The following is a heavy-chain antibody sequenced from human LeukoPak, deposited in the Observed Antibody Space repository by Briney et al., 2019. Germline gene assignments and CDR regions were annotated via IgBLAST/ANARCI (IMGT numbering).Heavy chain of an antibody. Sequence: ASETLSLTCAVYGGSFSGYYWSWIRQPPGKGLEWIGEINHSGSTNYNPSLKSRVTISVDTSKNQFSLKLSSVTAADTAVYYCARRPVYDYVWGSYRSPLDYWGQGTLVTVSS. CDR2: INHSGST. V-gene: IGHV4-34*01. CDR1: GGSFSGYY. J-gene: IGHJ4*02. CDR3: ARRPVYDYVWGSYRSPLDY. D-gene: IGHD3-16*02.